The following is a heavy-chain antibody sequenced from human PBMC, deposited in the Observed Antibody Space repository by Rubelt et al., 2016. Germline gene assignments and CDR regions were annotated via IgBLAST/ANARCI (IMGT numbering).Heavy chain of an antibody. CDR2: IVYSGDYQ. CDR3: ARGGDTAVPFDA. J-gene: IGHJ5*02. D-gene: IGHD5-18*01. Sequence: APGKGLEWVSTIVYSGDYQYYADSVKGRFTISRDNSKNSPYLQMNSLRTEDTARYYCARGGDTAVPFDAWGQGTLVTGSS. V-gene: IGHV3-43*01.